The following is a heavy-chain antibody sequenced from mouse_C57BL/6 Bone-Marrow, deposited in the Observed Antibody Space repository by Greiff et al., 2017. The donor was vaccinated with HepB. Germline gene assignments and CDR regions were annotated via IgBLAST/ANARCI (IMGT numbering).Heavy chain of an antibody. CDR3: AREGWLLRNYAMDY. J-gene: IGHJ4*01. D-gene: IGHD2-3*01. Sequence: VQVVESGAELARPGASVKLSCKASGYTFTSYGISWVKQRTGQGLEWIGEIYPRSGNTYYNEKFKGKATLTADKSSSTAYMELRSLTSEDSAVYFCAREGWLLRNYAMDYWGQGTSVTVSS. CDR2: IYPRSGNT. V-gene: IGHV1-81*01. CDR1: GYTFTSYG.